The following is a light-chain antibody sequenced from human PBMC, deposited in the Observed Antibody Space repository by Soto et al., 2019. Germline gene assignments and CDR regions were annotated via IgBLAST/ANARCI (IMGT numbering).Light chain of an antibody. CDR2: AAS. J-gene: IGKJ1*01. V-gene: IGKV1-39*01. CDR1: QSISSY. CDR3: QQSYRTPWT. Sequence: DIQMTQSPSSLSASVGDRVTITCRASQSISSYLNWYQQNPGQAPKLLFYAASSLQSGVPTRFSGSRSGTAFTPTISSRQPEDCATDYCQQSYRTPWTFGQGTKVEIK.